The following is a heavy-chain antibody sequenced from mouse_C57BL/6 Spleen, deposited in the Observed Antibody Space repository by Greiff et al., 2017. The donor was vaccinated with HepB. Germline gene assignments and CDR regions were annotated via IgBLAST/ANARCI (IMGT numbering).Heavy chain of an antibody. Sequence: VQLQQSGAELVKPGASVKISCKASGYAFSSYWMNWVKQRPGKGLEWIGQIYPGDGDTNYNGKFKGKATLTADKSSSTAYMQLSSLTSEDSAVYCCARWGYYGSSYFDYWGQGTLVTVSA. CDR3: ARWGYYGSSYFDY. CDR2: IYPGDGDT. CDR1: GYAFSSYW. D-gene: IGHD1-1*01. J-gene: IGHJ3*01. V-gene: IGHV1-80*01.